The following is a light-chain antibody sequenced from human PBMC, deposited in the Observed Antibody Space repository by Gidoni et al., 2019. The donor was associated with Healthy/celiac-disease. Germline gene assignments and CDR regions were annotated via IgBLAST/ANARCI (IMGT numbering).Light chain of an antibody. Sequence: DIQMTQSPSTLSASVGDRVTITCRASKSISSLLAWYQQKPGKAPKLLIYKASSVESGVPSRFSGSGSGTEFTLTISSLLPDDFATYYCQQYNSYSPWTFGQGIKVEIK. CDR3: QQYNSYSPWT. V-gene: IGKV1-5*03. J-gene: IGKJ1*01. CDR1: KSISSL. CDR2: KAS.